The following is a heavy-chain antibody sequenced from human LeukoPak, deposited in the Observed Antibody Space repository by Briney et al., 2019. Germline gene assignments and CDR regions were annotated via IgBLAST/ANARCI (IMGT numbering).Heavy chain of an antibody. CDR1: GFTFSGYA. CDR3: AKDRYHDSSGYYGPGSAFDY. V-gene: IGHV3-23*01. Sequence: GGSLRLSCAASGFTFSGYAMSWVRQAPGKGLEWVSAISGGGDRTFHADSVKGRFTISRDNSKNTLFLQLNSLRDGDTSVYYCAKDRYHDSSGYYGPGSAFDYWGQGTLVTVSS. CDR2: ISGGGDRT. D-gene: IGHD3-22*01. J-gene: IGHJ4*02.